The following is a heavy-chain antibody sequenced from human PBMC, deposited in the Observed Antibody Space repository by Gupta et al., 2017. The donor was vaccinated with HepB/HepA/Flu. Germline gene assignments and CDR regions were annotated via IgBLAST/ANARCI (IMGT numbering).Heavy chain of an antibody. J-gene: IGHJ6*02. V-gene: IGHV3-21*01. CDR1: GFTFSSYS. CDR3: ARGWRFGELPVYYYGMDV. Sequence: EVQLVESGGGLVKPGGSLRLSCAASGFTFSSYSMNWVRQAPGKGLEWVSSISSSSSYIYYADSVKGRFTISRDNAKNSLYLQMNSLRAEDTAVYYCARGWRFGELPVYYYGMDVWGQGTTVTVSS. D-gene: IGHD3-10*01. CDR2: ISSSSSYI.